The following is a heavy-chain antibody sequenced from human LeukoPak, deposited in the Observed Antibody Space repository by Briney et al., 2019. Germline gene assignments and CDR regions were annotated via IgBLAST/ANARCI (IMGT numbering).Heavy chain of an antibody. Sequence: PGRSLRLSCAASGFTFDDYAMHWVRQAPGKGLEWVSGISWNSGSIGYADSVKGRFTIPRDNAKNSLYLQMNSLRAEDTALYYCAKPGGFGELLPRDFQHWGQGTLVTVSS. CDR1: GFTFDDYA. CDR3: AKPGGFGELLPRDFQH. CDR2: ISWNSGSI. J-gene: IGHJ1*01. D-gene: IGHD3-10*01. V-gene: IGHV3-9*01.